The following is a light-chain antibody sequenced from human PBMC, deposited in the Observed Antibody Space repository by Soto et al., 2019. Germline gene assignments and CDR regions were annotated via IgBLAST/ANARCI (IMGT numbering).Light chain of an antibody. CDR2: GAS. V-gene: IGKV3-20*01. CDR1: QSVSSS. J-gene: IGKJ2*01. Sequence: EIVLTQSPGTLSLSPGERATLSCRATQSVSSSLAWYQQKPGQAPRLLIYGASSRATGIPDRFSGSGSGTDFTLTISRLEPEDFAVYYCQQYGSSPYTFGQGTKREIK. CDR3: QQYGSSPYT.